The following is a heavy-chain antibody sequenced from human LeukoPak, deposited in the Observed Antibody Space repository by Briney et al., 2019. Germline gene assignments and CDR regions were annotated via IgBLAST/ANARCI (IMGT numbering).Heavy chain of an antibody. Sequence: PSETLSLTCAVYGGSFSGYFWRWIRQSPGKGLEWIGEISDDGTTNYNPSLKSRVILSVDKSKSHFSLQLNSLSAADTAVYYCGRCPIVVFLPYLDPWGQGTLVTVSS. CDR3: GRCPIVVFLPYLDP. V-gene: IGHV4-34*01. CDR1: GGSFSGYF. J-gene: IGHJ5*02. D-gene: IGHD2-2*01. CDR2: ISDDGTT.